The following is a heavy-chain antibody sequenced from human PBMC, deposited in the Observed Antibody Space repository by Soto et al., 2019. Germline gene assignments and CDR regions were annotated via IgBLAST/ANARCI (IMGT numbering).Heavy chain of an antibody. V-gene: IGHV3-23*01. J-gene: IGHJ4*02. Sequence: EVQLLESGGDLVQPGGSLRLSCAASGFTFSTYTMNWVRQAPGKGLEWVSGMYGSGGATFYADSVKGRCTISRDNSGNTMYLQMNRLRVDDTAVYYCTKDARPDGYWDFDYWGQGTLVTVSS. CDR2: MYGSGGAT. CDR1: GFTFSTYT. CDR3: TKDARPDGYWDFDY. D-gene: IGHD5-12*01.